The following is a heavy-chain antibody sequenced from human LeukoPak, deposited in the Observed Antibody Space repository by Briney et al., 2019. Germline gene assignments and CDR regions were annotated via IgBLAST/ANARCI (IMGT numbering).Heavy chain of an antibody. CDR2: ISSSSSYI. J-gene: IGHJ6*03. V-gene: IGHV3-21*01. Sequence: GGSLRLSCAASGFTFSSYSMNWVRQAPGKGLEWVSSISSSSSYIYYADSVKGRFTISRDNAKNSLYLQMNSLRAEDTAVYYCASAEAYYYYMDVWGKGTTVTVSS. CDR1: GFTFSSYS. CDR3: ASAEAYYYYMDV.